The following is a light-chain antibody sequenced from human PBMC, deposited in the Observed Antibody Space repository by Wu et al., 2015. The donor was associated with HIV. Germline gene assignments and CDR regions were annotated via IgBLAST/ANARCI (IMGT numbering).Light chain of an antibody. Sequence: EIVMTQSPDTLSVSAGERAIVSCRASQSVSSSYLAWYQQKPGQAPRLLIYDASNRATGVPARFSGSGSGTDFTLTISSLEPEDSAVYYCQQRSNWPPYTFGQGTKLQIK. CDR2: DAS. CDR1: QSVSSSY. J-gene: IGKJ2*01. CDR3: QQRSNWPPYT. V-gene: IGKV3D-20*02.